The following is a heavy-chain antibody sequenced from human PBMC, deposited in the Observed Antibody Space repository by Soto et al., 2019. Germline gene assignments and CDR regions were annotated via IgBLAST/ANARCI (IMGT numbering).Heavy chain of an antibody. J-gene: IGHJ5*01. V-gene: IGHV4-61*01. D-gene: IGHD5-18*01. Sequence: SETLSLTCTVSGDSVTSGNYYWSWIRQPPGKGLEWIGHIYYIGSTNYSPSLKSRVTISLDTSNNQFSLKVTSVTDADTAVYYCAMIPVDTYLIYWVEPWGPGAMVTLS. CDR3: AMIPVDTYLIYWVEP. CDR2: IYYIGST. CDR1: GDSVTSGNYY.